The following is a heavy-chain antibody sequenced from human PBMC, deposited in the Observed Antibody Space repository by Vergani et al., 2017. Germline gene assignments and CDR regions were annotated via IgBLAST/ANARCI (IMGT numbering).Heavy chain of an antibody. V-gene: IGHV3-23*04. J-gene: IGHJ4*02. CDR3: AKDRDVVVVVAATDY. CDR1: GFTFSSYA. Sequence: EVQLVESGGGLVQPGRSLRLSCAASGFTFSSYAMNWVRQAPGKGLEWVSGISGSGSSTYYADSVKGRFTISRDNSKNTLYLQMNSLRAEDTAIYYCAKDRDVVVVVAATDYWGQGTLVTVSS. D-gene: IGHD2-15*01. CDR2: ISGSGSST.